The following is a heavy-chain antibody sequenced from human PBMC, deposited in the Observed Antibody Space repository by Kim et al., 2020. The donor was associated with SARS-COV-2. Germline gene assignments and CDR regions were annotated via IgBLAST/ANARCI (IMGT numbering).Heavy chain of an antibody. CDR2: IDPKNGDT. V-gene: IGHV1-2*02. J-gene: IGHJ4*02. D-gene: IGHD1-20*01. CDR3: ATADYN. Sequence: ASVKVSCKASGYTFTKYYIHWIRQGPGQGLEWMGWIDPKNGDTNFSPFIQARGRVNVTRDLSLSTVYLELSGLRTADTAVFFCATADYNWGQGTLVSASS. CDR1: GYTFTKYY.